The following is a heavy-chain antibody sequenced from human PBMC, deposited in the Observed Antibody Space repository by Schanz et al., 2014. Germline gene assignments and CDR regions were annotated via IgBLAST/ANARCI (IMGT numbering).Heavy chain of an antibody. V-gene: IGHV3-53*01. CDR3: AKDIGGAVAAPVYDS. CDR2: ISGTGTKT. CDR1: GFTVSDNY. Sequence: HLVESGGCLIQPGGSLRLSCAASGFTVSDNYMTWVRQAPGKGLEWVSGISGTGTKTYYADSVKSRFTISRDNSKNTVFLQMSSLRADDTALYYCAKDIGGAVAAPVYDSWGQGTLVTVSS. D-gene: IGHD2-15*01. J-gene: IGHJ4*02.